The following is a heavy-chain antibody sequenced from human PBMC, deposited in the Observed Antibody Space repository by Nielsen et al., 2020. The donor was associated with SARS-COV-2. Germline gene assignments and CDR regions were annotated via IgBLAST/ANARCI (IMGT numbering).Heavy chain of an antibody. D-gene: IGHD6-19*01. J-gene: IGHJ6*02. V-gene: IGHV3-30*18. CDR2: ISFDGSDK. CDR3: AKDGEQWRVLCYYGMDV. Sequence: VRQAPGKGLEWGAAISFDGSDKYYADSMKGRITVSRDNSTNTLFLQMDSLRAEDTAIYHCAKDGEQWRVLCYYGMDVWGQGTTVTVSS.